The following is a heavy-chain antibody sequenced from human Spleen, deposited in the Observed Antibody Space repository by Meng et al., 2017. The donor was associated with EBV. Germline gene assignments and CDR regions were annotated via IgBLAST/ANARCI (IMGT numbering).Heavy chain of an antibody. Sequence: QVQLVEAGGRVVQPGRSLRLSSAASGFTFSTYGMHWVRQAPGKGLEWVSVIDYGGISTYYADSVKGRFTISRDNAKNSVSLQMNNLRAEDTAVYYCVREEYDPRDFWGQGTLVTVSS. CDR2: IDYGGIST. V-gene: IGHV3-NL1*01. J-gene: IGHJ4*02. CDR1: GFTFSTYG. D-gene: IGHD3-16*01. CDR3: VREEYDPRDF.